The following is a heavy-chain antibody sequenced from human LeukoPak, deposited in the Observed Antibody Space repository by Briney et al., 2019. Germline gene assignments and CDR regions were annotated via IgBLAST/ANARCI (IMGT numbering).Heavy chain of an antibody. CDR2: INHSGST. D-gene: IGHD6-13*01. Sequence: SETLSLTCTVSGGSISSSSYYWGWIRQPPGKGLEWIGEINHSGSTNYNPSLKSRVTISVDTSKNQFSLKLSSVTAADTAVYYCARIPGIAAAGSYYYYYYMDVWGKGTTVTVSS. V-gene: IGHV4-39*07. CDR1: GGSISSSSYY. CDR3: ARIPGIAAAGSYYYYYYMDV. J-gene: IGHJ6*03.